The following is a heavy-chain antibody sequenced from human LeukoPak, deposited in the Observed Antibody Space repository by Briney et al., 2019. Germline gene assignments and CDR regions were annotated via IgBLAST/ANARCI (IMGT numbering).Heavy chain of an antibody. CDR1: GFTFSSYA. CDR3: ARVGPYCSSTSCYRWFDP. D-gene: IGHD2-2*02. V-gene: IGHV3-23*01. CDR2: ISGSGGST. Sequence: GGSLRLSCAASGFTFSSYAMSWVRQAPGKGLEWVSAISGSGGSTYYADSVKGRFTISRDNSKNTLYLQMNSLRAEDTAVYYCARVGPYCSSTSCYRWFDPWGQGTLVTVSS. J-gene: IGHJ5*02.